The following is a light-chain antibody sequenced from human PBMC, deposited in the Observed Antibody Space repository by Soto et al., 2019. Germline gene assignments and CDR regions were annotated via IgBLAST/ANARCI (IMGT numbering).Light chain of an antibody. CDR1: QTIRGL. Sequence: EIVLTQSPATLSLSPGERATLSCRTSQTIRGLLNWYQQRPGQAPRLLIYDTSNRATEIPARFSGSGSGTDFILTIRSLETEDFGVYFCQQRHNWPITFGQGTRLYIK. CDR3: QQRHNWPIT. V-gene: IGKV3-11*01. CDR2: DTS. J-gene: IGKJ5*01.